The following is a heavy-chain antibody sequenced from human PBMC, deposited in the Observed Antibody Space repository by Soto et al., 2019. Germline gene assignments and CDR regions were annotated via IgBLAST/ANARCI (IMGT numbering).Heavy chain of an antibody. CDR1: GGSITTENW. Sequence: SETLSLTCVVSGGSITTENWWSWVRQPPGKGLEWIGDVFHTGRNNYNPSLNSRVTISIDKSRNQFSLHLNSVTAADTALYYCARGNYFDYWGQGILVTVSS. V-gene: IGHV4-4*02. J-gene: IGHJ4*02. CDR2: VFHTGRN. CDR3: ARGNYFDY.